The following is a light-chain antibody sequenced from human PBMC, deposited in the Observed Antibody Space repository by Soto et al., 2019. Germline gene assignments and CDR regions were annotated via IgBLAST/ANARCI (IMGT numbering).Light chain of an antibody. CDR2: SAS. CDR1: QSIITY. J-gene: IGKJ1*01. CDR3: QQSYSTPQT. Sequence: DIQMTQSPSSLSASVGDRVTITCRASQSIITYLNWYQQKPGKAPDLLIYSASSLQSGVPSRFSGSGSGTDFTLTISGLRPEDFGTYYCQQSYSTPQTFGPGTKVEIK. V-gene: IGKV1-39*01.